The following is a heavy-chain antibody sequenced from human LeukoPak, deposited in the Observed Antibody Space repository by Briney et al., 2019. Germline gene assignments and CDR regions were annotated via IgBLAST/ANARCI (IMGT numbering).Heavy chain of an antibody. J-gene: IGHJ5*02. CDR2: INHSGST. CDR3: ARNLAVAGTYPPSWFDP. V-gene: IGHV4-34*01. CDR1: GGSFSGYY. Sequence: SETLSLTCAVYGGSFSGYYWSWIRQPPGQGLEWIGEINHSGSTNYNPSLKSRVTISVDTSKNQFSLKLSSVTAADTAVYYCARNLAVAGTYPPSWFDPWAQGTLVTVSS. D-gene: IGHD6-19*01.